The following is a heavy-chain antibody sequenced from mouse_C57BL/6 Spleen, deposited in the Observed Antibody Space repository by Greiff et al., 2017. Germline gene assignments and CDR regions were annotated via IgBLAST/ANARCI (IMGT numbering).Heavy chain of an antibody. V-gene: IGHV1-18*01. CDR2: INPNNGGT. CDR1: GYTFTDYN. D-gene: IGHD1-1*01. CDR3: SRRRYYGSIHSFDT. J-gene: IGHJ2*01. Sequence: VHVKQSGPELVKPGASVKIPCKASGYTFTDYNMDWVKQSHGKSLEWIGDINPNNGGTIYNQKFKGKATLTVDQSSSPAYIELRSLTSDDTAVYYCSRRRYYGSIHSFDTWGQGATLPVFS.